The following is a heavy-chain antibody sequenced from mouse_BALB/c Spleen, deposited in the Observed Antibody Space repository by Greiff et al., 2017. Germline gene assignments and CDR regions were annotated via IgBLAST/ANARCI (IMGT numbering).Heavy chain of an antibody. V-gene: IGHV5-6*01. CDR3: ARLARAWFAY. Sequence: EVQLQESGGDLVKPGGSLKLSCAASGFTFSSYGMSWVRQTPDKRLEWVATISSGGSYTYYPDSVKGRFTISRDNAKNTLYLQMSSLKSEDTAMYYCARLARAWFAYWGQGTLVTVSA. CDR2: ISSGGSYT. CDR1: GFTFSSYG. J-gene: IGHJ3*01.